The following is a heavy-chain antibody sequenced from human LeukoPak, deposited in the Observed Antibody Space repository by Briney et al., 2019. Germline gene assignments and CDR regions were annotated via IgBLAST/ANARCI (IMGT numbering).Heavy chain of an antibody. J-gene: IGHJ3*02. Sequence: GGSLRLSCAASGFTFSSYWMSWVRQAPGKGLEWVANIKQDGSEKYYVDSVKGRFTISRDNAKNSLYLQMNSLRAEDTAVYYCAREGEDIVVVPAADDAFDIWGQGTMVTVSS. D-gene: IGHD2-2*01. CDR1: GFTFSSYW. CDR2: IKQDGSEK. V-gene: IGHV3-7*01. CDR3: AREGEDIVVVPAADDAFDI.